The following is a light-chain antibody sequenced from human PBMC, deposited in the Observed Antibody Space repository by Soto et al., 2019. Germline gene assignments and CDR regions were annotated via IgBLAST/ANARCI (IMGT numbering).Light chain of an antibody. CDR2: AAA. J-gene: IGKJ1*01. CDR1: QGIRND. CDR3: LQDYNYPRT. Sequence: AIQMTQSPSSLSASEGNSVTITCLASQGIRNDLGWYQQKPGKAPKLLIYAAASLKSGVPSRFSGSGSGTDFTLTISSLQPEDFATYYCLQDYNYPRTFGQGTKVDIK. V-gene: IGKV1-6*01.